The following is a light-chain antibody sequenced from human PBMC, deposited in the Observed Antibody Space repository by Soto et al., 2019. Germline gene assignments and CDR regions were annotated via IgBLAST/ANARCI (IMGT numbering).Light chain of an antibody. J-gene: IGKJ4*01. CDR2: AAS. Sequence: IQLTQSPSSLSASVGDRVTITCRASQDIAIYLAWYQQKPGEAPKLLIYAASTLYAGVPSRFSGCGSGTDFAITITSLQAEAYAYCYCRHLRLYPTLFGGGTK. V-gene: IGKV1-9*01. CDR1: QDIAIY. CDR3: RHLRLYPTL.